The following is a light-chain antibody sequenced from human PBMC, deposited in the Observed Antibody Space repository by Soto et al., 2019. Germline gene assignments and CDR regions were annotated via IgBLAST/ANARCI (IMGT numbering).Light chain of an antibody. CDR3: QQYNSSPPEFT. Sequence: EIVLTQSPGTLSLSPGERATLSCRASQSVSSSYLAWYQQRPGQAPRLLIFGASYRDTGIPDRFSGSGSGTDFTLTIIRLEPENFPVYYCQQYNSSPPEFTFGPATKVDSK. CDR2: GAS. V-gene: IGKV3-20*01. J-gene: IGKJ3*01. CDR1: QSVSSSY.